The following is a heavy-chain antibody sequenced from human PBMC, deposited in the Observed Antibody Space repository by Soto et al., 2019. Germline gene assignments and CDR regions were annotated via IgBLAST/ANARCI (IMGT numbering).Heavy chain of an antibody. J-gene: IGHJ4*02. V-gene: IGHV3-23*01. Sequence: EVQLLESGGGLVQPGGSLRLSCAASGFTFSSYAMSWVRQAPGKGLEWVSAISGSGGSTYYADSVKGRFTISKDNSKNTLYLQMNSLRAEDTAVYYCAKGEAKYSYGPYYFDYWGQGTLVTVSS. D-gene: IGHD5-18*01. CDR2: ISGSGGST. CDR1: GFTFSSYA. CDR3: AKGEAKYSYGPYYFDY.